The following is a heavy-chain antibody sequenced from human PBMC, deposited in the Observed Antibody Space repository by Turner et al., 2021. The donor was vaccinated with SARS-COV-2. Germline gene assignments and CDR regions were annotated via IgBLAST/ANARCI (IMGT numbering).Heavy chain of an antibody. CDR2: INPNSGGT. J-gene: IGHJ4*02. Sequence: QVQLVQSGAEVRKPGASVKVSCKASGYTFTGYYMPWVRQAPGQGLELIGWINPNSGGTNYAHKFQGRVTMTRDTSISTAYMELRRLRSDDTAVYYCARALSSSSGDFDYWGQGTLVTVSS. CDR1: GYTFTGYY. D-gene: IGHD6-6*01. CDR3: ARALSSSSGDFDY. V-gene: IGHV1-2*07.